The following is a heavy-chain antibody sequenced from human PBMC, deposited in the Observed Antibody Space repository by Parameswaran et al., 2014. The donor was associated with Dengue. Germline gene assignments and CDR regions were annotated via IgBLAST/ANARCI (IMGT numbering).Heavy chain of an antibody. CDR2: ISAYNGNT. Sequence: WVRQAPGQGLEWMGWISAYNGNTNYAQKLQGRVTMTTDTSTSTAYMELRSLRSDDTAVYYCARDRRETQTYYDFWSGYTHYGMDVWGQGTTVTVSS. D-gene: IGHD3-3*01. CDR3: ARDRRETQTYYDFWSGYTHYGMDV. V-gene: IGHV1-18*01. J-gene: IGHJ6*02.